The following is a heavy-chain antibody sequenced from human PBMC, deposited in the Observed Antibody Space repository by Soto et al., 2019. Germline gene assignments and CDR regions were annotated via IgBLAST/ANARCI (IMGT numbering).Heavy chain of an antibody. V-gene: IGHV1-18*01. CDR2: ISPYNGNT. Sequence: ASVKVSCKASGYTFTSYGISWVRQAPGQGLEWMGGISPYNGNTNYAQKLQGRVTITTDESTSTAYMELSSLRSEDTAVYYCARNTAMVKTIYYYYGMDVWGQGTTVTVSS. D-gene: IGHD5-18*01. CDR1: GYTFTSYG. J-gene: IGHJ6*02. CDR3: ARNTAMVKTIYYYYGMDV.